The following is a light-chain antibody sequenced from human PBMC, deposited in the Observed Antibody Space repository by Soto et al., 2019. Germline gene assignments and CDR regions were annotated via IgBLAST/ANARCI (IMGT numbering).Light chain of an antibody. CDR3: QQYGTSPYT. CDR1: QSVSSSY. V-gene: IGKV3-20*01. CDR2: GAS. Sequence: EIVLTQSPGTLSLSPGERATLSCRASQSVSSSYLAWNQQKPGQAPRLLIYGASGRATGIPDRFSGSGSGTDFTLTISRLEPEDFAVYYCQQYGTSPYTFGQGTKLEIK. J-gene: IGKJ2*01.